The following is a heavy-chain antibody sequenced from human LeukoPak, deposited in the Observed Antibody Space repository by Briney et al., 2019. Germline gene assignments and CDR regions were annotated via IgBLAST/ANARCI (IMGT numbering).Heavy chain of an antibody. V-gene: IGHV4-39*06. CDR3: ARGRNYDPLVAFDI. CDR1: GGSISSSSYY. Sequence: SETLSLTCTVSGGSISSSSYYWGWIRQPPGKGLEWIGSIYYSGSTYYNPSLKSRVTISVDTSKNQFPLKLSSVTAADTAVYYCARGRNYDPLVAFDIWGQGTMVTVSS. J-gene: IGHJ3*02. D-gene: IGHD3-3*01. CDR2: IYYSGST.